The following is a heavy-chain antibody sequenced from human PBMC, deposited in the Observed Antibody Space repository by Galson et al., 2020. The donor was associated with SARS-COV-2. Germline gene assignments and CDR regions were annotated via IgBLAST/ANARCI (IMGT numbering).Heavy chain of an antibody. J-gene: IGHJ6*02. CDR2: MNPNSGNT. CDR3: ARGKKAMIVVVITPYYYYGMDV. CDR1: GGTFSSYD. D-gene: IGHD3-22*01. Sequence: GESLKISCKASGGTFSSYDINWVRQATGQGLEWMGWMNPNSGNTGYAQKFQGRVTMTRNTSISTAYMELSSLRSEDTAVYYCARGKKAMIVVVITPYYYYGMDVWGQGTTVTVSS. V-gene: IGHV1-8*02.